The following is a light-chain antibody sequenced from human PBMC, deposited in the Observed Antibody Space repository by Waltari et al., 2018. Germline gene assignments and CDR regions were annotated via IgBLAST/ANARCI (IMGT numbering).Light chain of an antibody. V-gene: IGLV3-21*01. CDR2: YDR. CDR3: QVWDSGSDHYV. Sequence: SYVLTQPPSVSVAPGRTAKITCGGNNIGSKSVQWYQKKAGQAPVLVVYYDRDRPSGIPERLSGSKSGNVATLTISRVEAGDEADYYCQVWDSGSDHYVFGPGTKVTV. J-gene: IGLJ1*01. CDR1: NIGSKS.